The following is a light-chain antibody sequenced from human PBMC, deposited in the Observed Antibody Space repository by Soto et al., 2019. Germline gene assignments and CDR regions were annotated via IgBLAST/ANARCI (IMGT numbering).Light chain of an antibody. CDR2: EAS. J-gene: IGKJ2*01. V-gene: IGKV1-5*03. Sequence: DIQLTQSPSRLSASVGDRVTITCRASQSISGWLAWYQQKPGKAPKLLIYEASTLESGVPSRFSGSGSWTEFTLTVNSLQPDDFATYYCQQYNIYPYTFGQGTKLEIK. CDR1: QSISGW. CDR3: QQYNIYPYT.